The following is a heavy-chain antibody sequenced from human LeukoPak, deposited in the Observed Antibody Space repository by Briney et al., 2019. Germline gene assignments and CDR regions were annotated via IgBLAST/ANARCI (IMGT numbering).Heavy chain of an antibody. CDR3: VRETYYYDSSGYLDY. CDR2: ISAYNGNT. D-gene: IGHD3-22*01. Sequence: GASVKVSCKASGYTFTSYGISWVRQAPGQGLEWMGRISAYNGNTNYAQKLQGRVTMTTDTSTSTAYMELRSLRSDDTAVYYCVRETYYYDSSGYLDYWGQGTLVTVSS. J-gene: IGHJ4*02. CDR1: GYTFTSYG. V-gene: IGHV1-18*01.